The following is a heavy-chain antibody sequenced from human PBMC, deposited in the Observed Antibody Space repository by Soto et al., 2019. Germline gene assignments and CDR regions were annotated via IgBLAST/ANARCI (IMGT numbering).Heavy chain of an antibody. CDR3: ARELVGYCSSTSCYHETRGYFDY. CDR2: IIPIFGTA. J-gene: IGHJ4*02. Sequence: ASVKVSCKASGGTFSSYAISWVRQAPGQGLEWMGGIIPIFGTANYAQKFQGRVTITADESTSTAYMELSSLRSEDTAVYYCARELVGYCSSTSCYHETRGYFDYWGQGTLVTVSS. D-gene: IGHD2-2*03. V-gene: IGHV1-69*13. CDR1: GGTFSSYA.